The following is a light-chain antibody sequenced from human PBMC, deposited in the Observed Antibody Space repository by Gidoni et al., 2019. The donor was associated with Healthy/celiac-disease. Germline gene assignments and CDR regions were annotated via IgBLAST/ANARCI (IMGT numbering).Light chain of an antibody. CDR1: QSLLHSNGYYY. CDR2: LGS. Sequence: DIVMTQSPLSLPVTPGEPASISCRSSQSLLHSNGYYYLDWYLQKPGQSPQLLIYLGSNRASGVPDRVSCSGSGTDFTLKISRVEAEDFGVYYCMQALQTPNTFGQGTKLEIK. V-gene: IGKV2-28*01. J-gene: IGKJ2*01. CDR3: MQALQTPNT.